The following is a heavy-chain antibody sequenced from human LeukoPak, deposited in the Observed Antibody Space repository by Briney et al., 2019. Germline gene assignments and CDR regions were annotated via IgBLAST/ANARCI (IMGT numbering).Heavy chain of an antibody. CDR1: RYTLISYF. CDR2: INLSGGST. Sequence: ASVKDSRMASRYTLISYFMHSVRQAPGQGPEWMGIINLSGGSTCYAQKFQGRVTMTRDTSTSTVYMELSSLRSEDTAVYYCARDGRGYSCGYNHFDYWGQGTLVTVSP. CDR3: ARDGRGYSCGYNHFDY. D-gene: IGHD5-18*01. J-gene: IGHJ4*02. V-gene: IGHV1-46*01.